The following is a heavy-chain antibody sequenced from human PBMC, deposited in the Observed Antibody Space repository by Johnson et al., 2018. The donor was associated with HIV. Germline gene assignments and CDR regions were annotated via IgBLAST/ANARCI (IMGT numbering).Heavy chain of an antibody. J-gene: IGHJ3*02. V-gene: IGHV3-20*04. CDR2: INWNGGSI. Sequence: VQLVEAGGGVARPGGSLRLSCEASGFTFDDYGMTWVRQPPGKGLEWVSGINWNGGSIAYADSVKGRFTISRDNSKNTLYLQINSLRPEDTAVYYCARLPSGYSRDDLDIWGQGTMVTVSS. CDR3: ARLPSGYSRDDLDI. CDR1: GFTFDDYG. D-gene: IGHD5-18*01.